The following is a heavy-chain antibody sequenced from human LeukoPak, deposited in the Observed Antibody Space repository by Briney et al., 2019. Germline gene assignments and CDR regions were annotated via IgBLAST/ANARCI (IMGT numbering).Heavy chain of an antibody. V-gene: IGHV1-58*02. CDR2: IVVGSGNT. CDR3: AAEGWSGYSSYYYCGMDV. J-gene: IGHJ6*02. Sequence: SVKVSCKASGFTFTSSAMQWVRQARGQRLEWIGWIVVGSGNTNYAQKFQERVTITRDMSTSTAYMELSSLRSEDTAVYYCAAEGWSGYSSYYYCGMDVWGQGTTVTVSS. CDR1: GFTFTSSA. D-gene: IGHD3-3*01.